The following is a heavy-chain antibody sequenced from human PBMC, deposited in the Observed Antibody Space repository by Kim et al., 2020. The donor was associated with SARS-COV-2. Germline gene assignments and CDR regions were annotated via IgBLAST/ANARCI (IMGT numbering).Heavy chain of an antibody. D-gene: IGHD3-22*01. V-gene: IGHV4-59*13. CDR3: ARDGYYDSSGYLRAFDI. Sequence: SETLSLTCTVSGGSISSYYWSWIRQPPGKGLEWIGYIYYSGSTNYNPSLKSRVTISVDTSKNQFSLKLSSVTAADTAVYYCARDGYYDSSGYLRAFDIWGQGTMVTVSS. CDR1: GGSISSYY. CDR2: IYYSGST. J-gene: IGHJ3*02.